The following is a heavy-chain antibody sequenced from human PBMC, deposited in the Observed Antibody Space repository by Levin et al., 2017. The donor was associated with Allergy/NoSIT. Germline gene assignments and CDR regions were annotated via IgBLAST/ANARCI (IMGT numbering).Heavy chain of an antibody. CDR3: ARAGGPPTRGPYSSGGYENDY. J-gene: IGHJ4*02. CDR1: GYTFTSYG. Sequence: ASVKVSCKASGYTFTSYGISWVRQAPGQGLEWMGWISAYNGNTNYAQKLQGRVTMTTDTSTSTAYMELRSLRSDDTAVYYCARAGGPPTRGPYSSGGYENDYWGQGTLVTVSS. V-gene: IGHV1-18*01. CDR2: ISAYNGNT. D-gene: IGHD6-19*01.